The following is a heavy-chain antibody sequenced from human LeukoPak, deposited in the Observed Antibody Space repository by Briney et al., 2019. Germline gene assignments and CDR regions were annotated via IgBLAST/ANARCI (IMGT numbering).Heavy chain of an antibody. Sequence: SETLSLTCAVSGYPINSGYSWAWLRHRPGKGLEWIGNIYHSGYAYYNPSLKSRVTISLDASKNQFPLRLSSVTAADTAVYYCARNSSLTTLKGGWFDPWGQGALVTVSS. J-gene: IGHJ5*02. V-gene: IGHV4-38-2*01. CDR1: GYPINSGYS. CDR3: ARNSSLTTLKGGWFDP. CDR2: IYHSGYA. D-gene: IGHD4-11*01.